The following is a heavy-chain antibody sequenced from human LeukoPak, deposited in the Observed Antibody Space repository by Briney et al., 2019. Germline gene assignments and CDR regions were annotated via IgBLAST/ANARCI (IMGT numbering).Heavy chain of an antibody. CDR1: GYTFTGYY. CDR2: INPNSGGT. CDR3: ARPGAYHYDSSGYSLYNFDY. V-gene: IGHV1-2*02. Sequence: ASVKVSCKASGYTFTGYYMHWVRQAPGQGLEWMGWINPNSGGTNYAQKFQGRVTMTRDTSISTAYMELSRLRSDDTAVYYCARPGAYHYDSSGYSLYNFDYWGQGTLVTVSS. J-gene: IGHJ4*02. D-gene: IGHD3-22*01.